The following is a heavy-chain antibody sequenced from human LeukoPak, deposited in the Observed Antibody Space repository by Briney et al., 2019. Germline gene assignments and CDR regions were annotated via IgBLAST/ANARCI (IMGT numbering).Heavy chain of an antibody. D-gene: IGHD3-16*01. J-gene: IGHJ3*02. V-gene: IGHV3-21*01. CDR2: ISTSSSYI. CDR3: ARVFPRLGIALDAFDI. CDR1: GFTFSSYT. Sequence: GGSLTLSCAASGFTFSSYTMNWVRPAPGKGLEWVSSISTSSSYIYYADSVKGRFTISRDNAKNSLYLQMNSLRAEDTAVYYCARVFPRLGIALDAFDIWGQGTMVTVSS.